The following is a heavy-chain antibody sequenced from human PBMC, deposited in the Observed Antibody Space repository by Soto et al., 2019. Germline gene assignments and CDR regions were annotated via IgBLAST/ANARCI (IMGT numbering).Heavy chain of an antibody. V-gene: IGHV1-69*01. Sequence: QLQLVQSGAEVKKPGSSVKVSCKASGGTFSNFAINWVRQAPGQGLEWMGGIIPVFGKAKYAQKFQGRVQFTADESTSTAYIEVNSLTSEDTAVYYCARGSPTTVTTWFDPWGQGTLVTVSS. CDR1: GGTFSNFA. CDR2: IIPVFGKA. D-gene: IGHD4-17*01. CDR3: ARGSPTTVTTWFDP. J-gene: IGHJ5*02.